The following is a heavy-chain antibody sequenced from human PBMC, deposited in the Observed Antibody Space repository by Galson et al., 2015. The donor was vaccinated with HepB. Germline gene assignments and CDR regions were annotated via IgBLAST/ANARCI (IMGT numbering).Heavy chain of an antibody. CDR2: IDPSDSYT. CDR3: ARHSKGRAINYYDSRACATYAFDV. CDR1: GYSFTSYW. J-gene: IGHJ3*01. Sequence: QSGAEVKKPGESLRISCKGSGYSFTSYWISWVRQMPGKGLEWMGRIDPSDSYTNYSPSFQGHVTISADKSISTAYLQWSSLKASDTAMYYCARHSKGRAINYYDSRACATYAFDVWGQGTMVTVSS. V-gene: IGHV5-10-1*01. D-gene: IGHD3-22*01.